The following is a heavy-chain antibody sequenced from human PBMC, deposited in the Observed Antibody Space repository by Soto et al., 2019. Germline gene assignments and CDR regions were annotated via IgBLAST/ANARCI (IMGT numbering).Heavy chain of an antibody. D-gene: IGHD4-4*01. CDR3: VRDMTTVGCFDP. J-gene: IGHJ5*02. CDR1: GFTVSSVY. V-gene: IGHV3-53*01. CDR2: LYSGGTA. Sequence: PGGSLRLSCAASGFTVSSVYMGWVRQAPGKALECVSVLYSGGTAYYADSVTGRFTISRDNSRNTLYLQMNSLRAEDTAVYYCVRDMTTVGCFDPWGQGTLVTVSS.